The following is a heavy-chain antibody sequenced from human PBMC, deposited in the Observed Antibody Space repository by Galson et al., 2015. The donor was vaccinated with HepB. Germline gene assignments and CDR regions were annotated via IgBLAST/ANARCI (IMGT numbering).Heavy chain of an antibody. Sequence: SLRLSCAASGFTFSSYAMHWVRQAPGKGLEYVSAIGSNGGSTYYADSVKGRFTISRDNSKNTLYLQMSSLRAEDTAVYYCVKDIAAAGKGNYWGQGTLVTVSS. CDR2: IGSNGGST. J-gene: IGHJ4*02. CDR1: GFTFSSYA. D-gene: IGHD6-13*01. V-gene: IGHV3-64D*06. CDR3: VKDIAAAGKGNY.